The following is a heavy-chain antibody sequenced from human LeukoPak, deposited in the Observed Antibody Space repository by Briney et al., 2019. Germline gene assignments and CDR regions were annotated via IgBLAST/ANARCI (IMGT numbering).Heavy chain of an antibody. V-gene: IGHV4-34*01. Sequence: SETLSLTCAVYGVSFSGYYWSCIRQPPGKGLEWIGEINHSGSTNYNPSLKSRVTISVDTSKNQFSLKLSSVTAADTAVYYCARYCSSTSCHTGDAFDIWGQGTMVTVSS. D-gene: IGHD2-2*01. CDR1: GVSFSGYY. J-gene: IGHJ3*02. CDR2: INHSGST. CDR3: ARYCSSTSCHTGDAFDI.